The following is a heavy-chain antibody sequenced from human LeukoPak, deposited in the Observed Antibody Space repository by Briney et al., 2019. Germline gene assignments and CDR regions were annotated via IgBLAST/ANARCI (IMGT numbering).Heavy chain of an antibody. CDR1: GFTFSEHY. Sequence: GSLRLSCATSGFTFSEHYMDWVRQAPGKGLEWVARTRTKAKDYTTEYAASVKGRFTVSRDESMHSLYLQMNSLKTEDTAVYYCARGPTVTFNYHYGMDVWGQGTTVTVSS. D-gene: IGHD4-17*01. J-gene: IGHJ6*02. CDR2: TRTKAKDYTT. V-gene: IGHV3-72*01. CDR3: ARGPTVTFNYHYGMDV.